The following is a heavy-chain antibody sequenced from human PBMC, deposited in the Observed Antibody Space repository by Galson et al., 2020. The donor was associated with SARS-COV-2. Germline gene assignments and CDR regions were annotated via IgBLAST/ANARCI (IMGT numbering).Heavy chain of an antibody. CDR3: AREYDPDGNDYYYLDV. V-gene: IGHV1-18*04. CDR1: GSIFDDFG. Sequence: ASVKVSCKASGSIFDDFGISWVRQAPGQGLEWMGWIKTYNGDTNYAQKLQGRVTMTTDAPTSTVYMELRSLNFDDTAVYFCAREYDPDGNDYYYLDVWGKGTTVTVSS. CDR2: IKTYNGDT. D-gene: IGHD3-16*01. J-gene: IGHJ6*03.